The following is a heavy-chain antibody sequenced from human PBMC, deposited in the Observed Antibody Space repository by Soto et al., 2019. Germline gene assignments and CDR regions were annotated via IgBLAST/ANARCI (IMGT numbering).Heavy chain of an antibody. V-gene: IGHV3-48*03. CDR2: ISSSGSTI. J-gene: IGHJ6*02. Sequence: GGSLRLSCAASGFTFSSYEMNWVRQAPGKGLEWVSYISSSGSTIYYADSVKGRFTISRDNTKNSLYLQMNSLRAEDTAVYYCARGDYDYGMDVRGQGTTVTVSS. CDR1: GFTFSSYE. CDR3: ARGDYDYGMDV.